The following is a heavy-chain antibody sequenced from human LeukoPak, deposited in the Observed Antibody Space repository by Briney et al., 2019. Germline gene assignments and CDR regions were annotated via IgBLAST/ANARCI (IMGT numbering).Heavy chain of an antibody. CDR2: IKRETDGCTR. D-gene: IGHD3-22*01. CDR3: TTDRYYDNSELQFQH. CDR1: GFTLNNAW. V-gene: IGHV3-15*01. Sequence: GGSLRLSCAASGFTLNNAWMSWGRQAAGKGREWLGRIKRETDGCTRDYAAPVKGRFTISRDDSRNTLYLQMNSLKIEDTAVYYCTTDRYYDNSELQFQHWGQGTLVTVSS. J-gene: IGHJ1*01.